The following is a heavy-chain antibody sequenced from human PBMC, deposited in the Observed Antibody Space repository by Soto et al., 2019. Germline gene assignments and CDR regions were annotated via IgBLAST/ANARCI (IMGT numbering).Heavy chain of an antibody. Sequence: EVQLVQSGAEVKKPGESLKISCKGSGYSFTSYWIAWVRQMPGKSLEWMGVIYPGDSDTRYSPSFQGQVPISSDRSIRTAYLQWNTLKASDTAMYYCASHREPYDGSGLLWFDPWGQGTLVTVSS. V-gene: IGHV5-51*01. D-gene: IGHD3-10*01. CDR3: ASHREPYDGSGLLWFDP. CDR2: IYPGDSDT. CDR1: GYSFTSYW. J-gene: IGHJ5*02.